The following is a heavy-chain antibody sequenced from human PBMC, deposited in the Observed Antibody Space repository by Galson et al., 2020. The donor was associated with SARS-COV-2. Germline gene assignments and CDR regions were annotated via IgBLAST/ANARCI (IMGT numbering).Heavy chain of an antibody. D-gene: IGHD3-3*01. CDR2: IVVGSGNT. J-gene: IGHJ6*02. CDR1: GFTFTSSA. CDR3: AARSGDYYDFWSGYYAYGMDV. Sequence: SVKVSCKASGFTFTSSAMQWVRQARGQRLEWIGWIVVGSGNTNYAQKFQERVTITRDMSTSTAYMELSSLRSEDTAVYYCAARSGDYYDFWSGYYAYGMDVWGQGTTVTVSS. V-gene: IGHV1-58*02.